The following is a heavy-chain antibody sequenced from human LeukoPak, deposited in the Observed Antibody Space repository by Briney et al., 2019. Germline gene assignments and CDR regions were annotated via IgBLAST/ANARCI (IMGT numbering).Heavy chain of an antibody. J-gene: IGHJ4*02. Sequence: PGGSLSLSCAASGFTFSTYNMNWIRQPPGKGLEWVASITSSSSYIFYADSVKRRFTISRDNAKNSLYLQMNSLRAEDTAVYYCAGYSGTYRDFWGQGALVTVSS. CDR3: AGYSGTYRDF. CDR2: ITSSSSYI. V-gene: IGHV3-21*01. CDR1: GFTFSTYN. D-gene: IGHD1-26*01.